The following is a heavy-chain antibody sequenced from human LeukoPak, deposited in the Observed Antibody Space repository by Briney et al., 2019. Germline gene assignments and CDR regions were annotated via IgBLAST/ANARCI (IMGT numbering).Heavy chain of an antibody. CDR2: IWYDGSNK. D-gene: IGHD1-1*01. Sequence: PGGSLRLSCAASGFTFSSYGMHWVRQAPGKGLEWVAVIWYDGSNKYYADSVKGRFTISRDNSKNTLYLQMNRLRAEDTAVYYCAKDLNAGTTSYYGMNVWGQGTTVTVSS. CDR1: GFTFSSYG. V-gene: IGHV3-33*06. CDR3: AKDLNAGTTSYYGMNV. J-gene: IGHJ6*02.